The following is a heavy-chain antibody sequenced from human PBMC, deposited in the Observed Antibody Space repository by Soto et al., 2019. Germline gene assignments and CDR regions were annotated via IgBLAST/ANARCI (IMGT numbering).Heavy chain of an antibody. CDR2: IKQDGSEK. J-gene: IGHJ3*02. D-gene: IGHD3-10*01. V-gene: IGHV3-7*05. CDR3: ARSLYYYGSGSYYKDAFDI. Sequence: SLRLSCAASGFTFSSYWMSWVRQAPGKGLEWVANIKQDGSEKYYVDSVKGRFTISRDNAKNSLYLQMNSLRAEDTTVYYCARSLYYYGSGSYYKDAFDIWGQGTMVTVSS. CDR1: GFTFSSYW.